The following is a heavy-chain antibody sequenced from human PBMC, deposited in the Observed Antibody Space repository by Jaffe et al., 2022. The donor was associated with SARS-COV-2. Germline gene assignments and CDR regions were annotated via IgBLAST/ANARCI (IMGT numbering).Heavy chain of an antibody. CDR2: INPNTGDT. J-gene: IGHJ4*02. Sequence: QVQLVQSGAEVKKTGASVKVSCKASGYTFTDYYVHWVRQAPGQGLEWMGWINPNTGDTNYAQRFQGWVAMTRDTSISTAYMVLSRLRSDDTAVYYCAAQRGGIAALDYWGQGTLVTVSS. V-gene: IGHV1-2*04. CDR3: AAQRGGIAALDY. CDR1: GYTFTDYY. D-gene: IGHD6-13*01.